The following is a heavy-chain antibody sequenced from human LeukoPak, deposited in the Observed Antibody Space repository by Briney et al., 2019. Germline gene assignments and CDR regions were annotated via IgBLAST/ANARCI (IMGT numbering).Heavy chain of an antibody. CDR3: ASVKAVAGTAQYYYYYYYMDV. CDR1: GFTFDDYG. Sequence: GGSLRLSCAASGFTFDDYGMSWVRQAPGKGLEWVSGINWNGGSTGYADSVKGRFTISRGNAKNSLYLQMNSLRAEDTALYYCASVKAVAGTAQYYYYYYYMDVWGKGTTVTVSS. D-gene: IGHD6-19*01. J-gene: IGHJ6*03. CDR2: INWNGGST. V-gene: IGHV3-20*04.